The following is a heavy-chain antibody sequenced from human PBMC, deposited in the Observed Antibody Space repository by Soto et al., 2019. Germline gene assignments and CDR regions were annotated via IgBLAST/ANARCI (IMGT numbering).Heavy chain of an antibody. CDR3: ARGGSRSYRMFDY. CDR2: ISVYHGNT. V-gene: IGHV1-18*01. J-gene: IGHJ4*02. CDR1: GFTFNTYV. Sequence: QVQLVQSGAEVKKPGASVTVSCQASGFTFNTYVITWVRQAPGQGLEWLGWISVYHGNTNYAQKVQVRVTMTTDTPTSTASIELRSLRSDDTAGYYCARGGSRSYRMFDYWGQGTLVTVSS. D-gene: IGHD1-26*01.